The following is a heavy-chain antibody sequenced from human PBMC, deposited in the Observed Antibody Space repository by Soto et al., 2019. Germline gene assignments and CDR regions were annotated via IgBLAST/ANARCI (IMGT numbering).Heavy chain of an antibody. J-gene: IGHJ4*02. V-gene: IGHV3-7*01. D-gene: IGHD1-1*01. CDR3: ATDSGTSDY. CDR2: IKADGSER. Sequence: EVQLVESGGGSAQPGGSLRLSCAASGFTFNTYWMSWVRQAPGKGLEWVANIKADGSERYYVDSVKGRFTISRDNAKNSLYLQMNSLRVEDTAVYYCATDSGTSDYWGQGTLVSVSP. CDR1: GFTFNTYW.